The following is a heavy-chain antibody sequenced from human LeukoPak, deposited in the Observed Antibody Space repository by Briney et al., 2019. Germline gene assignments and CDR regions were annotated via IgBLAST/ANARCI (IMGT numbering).Heavy chain of an antibody. J-gene: IGHJ5*02. CDR2: IYYSGNS. V-gene: IGHV4-39*01. D-gene: IGHD3-3*01. CDR1: GGSISGSSDY. Sequence: KPSETLSLTCTVSGGSISGSSDYWGWIRQPPGKGLEWIGSIYYSGNSYYNPSLKSRVTISVDTSKNQFSLKLSSVAAADTAVYYCARGRLHYDFWSGYYPPNWFDPWGQGTLVTVSS. CDR3: ARGRLHYDFWSGYYPPNWFDP.